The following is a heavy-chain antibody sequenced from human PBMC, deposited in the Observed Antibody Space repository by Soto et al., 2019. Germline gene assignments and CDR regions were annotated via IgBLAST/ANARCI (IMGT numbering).Heavy chain of an antibody. V-gene: IGHV3-23*01. CDR2: FTGVIGTT. CDR1: GFTVSTYG. Sequence: EVQLLESGGGLVQPGGSLRLSCAVSGFTVSTYGVTWVRQAPGKGLEWVSGFTGVIGTTHYADSVKGRFTITRDNSNNTVYLQMNSLRVEDTAVYYCARWNGYGDYWGRGTLVTVSS. D-gene: IGHD1-1*01. CDR3: ARWNGYGDY. J-gene: IGHJ4*02.